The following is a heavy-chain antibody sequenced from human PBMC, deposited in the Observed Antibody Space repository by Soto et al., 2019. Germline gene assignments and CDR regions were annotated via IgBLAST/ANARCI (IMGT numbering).Heavy chain of an antibody. CDR3: AKDTDYYDSSGYFHQYYFDY. D-gene: IGHD3-22*01. Sequence: GGSLRLSCAASGFTFSSYAMSWVRQAPGKGLEWVSAISGSGGSTYYADSVKGRFTISRDNSKNTLYLQMNSLRAEDTAVYYFAKDTDYYDSSGYFHQYYFDYWGQGTLVTVSS. J-gene: IGHJ4*02. V-gene: IGHV3-23*01. CDR1: GFTFSSYA. CDR2: ISGSGGST.